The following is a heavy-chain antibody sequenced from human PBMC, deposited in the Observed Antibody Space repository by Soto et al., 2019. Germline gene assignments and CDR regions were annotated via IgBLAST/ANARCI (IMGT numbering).Heavy chain of an antibody. CDR1: GFTFSSYG. V-gene: IGHV3-30*18. D-gene: IGHD6-19*01. Sequence: QVQLVESGGGVVQPGRSLRLSCAASGFTFSSYGMHWVRQAPGKGLEWVAVISYDGSNKYYADSVKGRFTISRDNSKNTLYLQMSSLRAEDTAVYYCAKQEQWLVRPHIDYWGQGTLVTVSS. J-gene: IGHJ4*02. CDR2: ISYDGSNK. CDR3: AKQEQWLVRPHIDY.